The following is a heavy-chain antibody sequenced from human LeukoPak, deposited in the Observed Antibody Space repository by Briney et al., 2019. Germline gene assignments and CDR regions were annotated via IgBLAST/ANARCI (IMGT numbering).Heavy chain of an antibody. V-gene: IGHV3-30*18. CDR3: AKGGSGGWYTAYFDY. CDR1: GFIFSNYG. CDR2: ISYDASNE. Sequence: GGSLRLSCAASGFIFSNYGMHWVRQAPGKGLEWVAVISYDASNEYYADSVKGRFTISRDNSKNTLYLQMNSLRAEDTAVFYCAKGGSGGWYTAYFDYWGQGTLVTVSS. D-gene: IGHD6-19*01. J-gene: IGHJ4*02.